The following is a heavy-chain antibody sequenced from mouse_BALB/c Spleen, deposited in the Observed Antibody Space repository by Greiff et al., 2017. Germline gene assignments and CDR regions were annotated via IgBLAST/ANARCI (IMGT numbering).Heavy chain of an antibody. CDR3: ARELPEDY. D-gene: IGHD2-1*01. V-gene: IGHV1-31*01. J-gene: IGHJ2*01. CDR2: INPYNGAT. Sequence: EVQLQQSGPELVKPGASVKISCKASGYSFTGYYMHWVKQSHVKSLEWIGRINPYNGATSYNQNFKDKASLTVDKSSSTAYMELHSLTSEDSAVYYCARELPEDYWGQGTTLTVSS. CDR1: GYSFTGYY.